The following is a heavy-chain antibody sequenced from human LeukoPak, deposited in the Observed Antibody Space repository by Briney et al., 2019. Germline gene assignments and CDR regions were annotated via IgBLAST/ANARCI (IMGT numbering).Heavy chain of an antibody. CDR3: AKVPRDSDCY. Sequence: PGGSLRLSCAASGFTFSTYSMNWVRQAPGKGLEWVSYISSGSSTIYYADSVKGRFTISRDNAKNSLYLQMNSLRAEDTAVYYCAKVPRDSDCYWGQGTLVTVSS. CDR2: ISSGSSTI. J-gene: IGHJ4*02. CDR1: GFTFSTYS. D-gene: IGHD2-21*02. V-gene: IGHV3-48*01.